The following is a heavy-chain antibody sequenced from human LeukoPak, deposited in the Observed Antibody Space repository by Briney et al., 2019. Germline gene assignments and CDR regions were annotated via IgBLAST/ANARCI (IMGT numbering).Heavy chain of an antibody. CDR3: AKEPTDYYDTSGYYLSDY. D-gene: IGHD3-22*01. J-gene: IGHJ4*02. V-gene: IGHV3-23*01. CDR2: ISGSGGST. Sequence: GGSLRLSCAASGFTFSSYAMSWVRQAPGKGLEWVSAISGSGGSTYYADSVKGRFTISRDNSKNTLYLQMNSLRADDTAVYYCAKEPTDYYDTSGYYLSDYWGQGTLVTVSS. CDR1: GFTFSSYA.